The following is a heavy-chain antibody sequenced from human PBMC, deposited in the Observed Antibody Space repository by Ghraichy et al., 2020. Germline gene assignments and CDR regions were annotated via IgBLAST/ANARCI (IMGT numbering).Heavy chain of an antibody. CDR3: ARVMEPAHTPDY. CDR2: INHSGST. D-gene: IGHD1-1*01. J-gene: IGHJ4*02. Sequence: ETLSLTCAVYGGSFSGYYWSWIRQPPGKGLEWIGEINHSGSTNYNPSLKSRVTISVDTSMNQFSLKLSSVTAADTAVYYCARVMEPAHTPDYWGQGTLVTVSS. V-gene: IGHV4-34*01. CDR1: GGSFSGYY.